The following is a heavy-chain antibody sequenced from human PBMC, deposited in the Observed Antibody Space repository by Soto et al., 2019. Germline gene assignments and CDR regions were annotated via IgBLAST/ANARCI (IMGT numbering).Heavy chain of an antibody. J-gene: IGHJ4*02. V-gene: IGHV1-18*01. D-gene: IGHD6-19*01. CDR1: GYTFTSYG. Sequence: GASVKVSFKASGYTFTSYGISWLRQAPGQGLEWMGWISAYNGNTNYAQKLQGRVTMTTDTSTSTAYMELRSLRSDDTAVYYCARAFGRYSSGWPSDYWGQGTLVTVSS. CDR2: ISAYNGNT. CDR3: ARAFGRYSSGWPSDY.